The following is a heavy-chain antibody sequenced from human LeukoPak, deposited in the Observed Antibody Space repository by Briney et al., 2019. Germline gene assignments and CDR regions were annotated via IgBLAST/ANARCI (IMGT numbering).Heavy chain of an antibody. CDR2: ISYDGSNK. J-gene: IGHJ4*02. CDR3: ARDLVYYGSGSSSNLFDY. CDR1: GFTFSSYA. D-gene: IGHD3-10*01. V-gene: IGHV3-30-3*01. Sequence: PGRSLRLSCAASGFTFSSYAMHWVRQAPGKGLEWVAVISYDGSNKYYADSVKGRFTISRDNSKNTLYLQMNSLRAEDTAVYYCARDLVYYGSGSSSNLFDYWGQGTLVTVSS.